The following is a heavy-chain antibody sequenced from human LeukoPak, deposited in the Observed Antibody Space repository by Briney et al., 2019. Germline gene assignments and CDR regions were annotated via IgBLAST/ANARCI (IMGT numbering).Heavy chain of an antibody. CDR2: IYYSGST. CDR1: GGSINSTSNY. CDR3: ARVGEYTYYYGSGRGDDAFDI. D-gene: IGHD3-10*01. V-gene: IGHV4-39*07. J-gene: IGHJ3*02. Sequence: PSETLSLTCTVSGGSINSTSNYWGWIRQPPGKGLEWIGSIYYSGSTSYNPSLKSRVTISVDTSKNQFSLKLSSVTAADTAVYYCARVGEYTYYYGSGRGDDAFDIWGQGTMVTVSS.